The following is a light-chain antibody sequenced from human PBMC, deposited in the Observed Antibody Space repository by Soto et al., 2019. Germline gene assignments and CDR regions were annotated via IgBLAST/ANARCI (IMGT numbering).Light chain of an antibody. J-gene: IGKJ5*01. CDR1: QSVSNS. Sequence: EIVLTQSPATLSLSPGERVTLSCRASQSVSNSLAWYQQKPCQPHRLLIYDVSNRATGIPARFSGSGSGTDFALTITSLEPEDFAVYFCHQRYNWPRVTFGQGTQLDIK. V-gene: IGKV3-11*01. CDR3: HQRYNWPRVT. CDR2: DVS.